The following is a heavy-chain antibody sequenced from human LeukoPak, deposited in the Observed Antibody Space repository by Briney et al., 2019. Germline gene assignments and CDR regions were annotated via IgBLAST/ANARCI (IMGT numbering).Heavy chain of an antibody. Sequence: ASVKVSCKASGYTFTSYAMHWVRQAPGQRLEWMGWINAGNGNTEYSQKFQGRVTITRDTSASTAYMELSSLRSEDTAVYYCARAIGRGETRIAAAGWFDPWGQGTLVTVSS. CDR3: ARAIGRGETRIAAAGWFDP. J-gene: IGHJ5*02. D-gene: IGHD6-13*01. CDR1: GYTFTSYA. CDR2: INAGNGNT. V-gene: IGHV1-3*01.